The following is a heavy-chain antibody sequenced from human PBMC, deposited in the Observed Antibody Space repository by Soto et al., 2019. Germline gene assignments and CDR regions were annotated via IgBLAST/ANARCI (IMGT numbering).Heavy chain of an antibody. V-gene: IGHV4-4*02. CDR2: IYHSGST. Sequence: QVQLQESGPGLVKPSGTLSLTCAVSSGSISSSHWWSWVRQPPGKGLEWIEEIYHSGSTNYNPSLKSRVTISVDKSKNQFSLKLSSVTAADTAVYYCARKGYCSSTSCPFINNWFDPWGQGTLVTVSS. CDR3: ARKGYCSSTSCPFINNWFDP. J-gene: IGHJ5*02. CDR1: SGSISSSHW. D-gene: IGHD2-2*01.